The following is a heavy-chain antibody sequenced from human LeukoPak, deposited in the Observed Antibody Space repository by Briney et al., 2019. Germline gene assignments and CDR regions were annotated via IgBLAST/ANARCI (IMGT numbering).Heavy chain of an antibody. CDR1: GYTFTSYG. Sequence: ASVKVSCKASGYTFTSYGISWVRQAPGQGLEWMGIINPSGGSTSYAQKFQGRVTMTRDTSTSTVYMELSSLRSEDTAVYYCASSRIRGSNWFDPWGQGTLVTVSS. CDR3: ASSRIRGSNWFDP. D-gene: IGHD2/OR15-2a*01. V-gene: IGHV1-46*01. J-gene: IGHJ5*02. CDR2: INPSGGST.